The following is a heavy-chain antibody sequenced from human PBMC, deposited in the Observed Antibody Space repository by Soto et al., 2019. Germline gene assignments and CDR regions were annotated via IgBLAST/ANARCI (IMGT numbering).Heavy chain of an antibody. CDR2: IYYSGST. CDR1: GGSISSYY. CDR3: ARRGYDFWSGYGPIDY. Sequence: SETLSLTCTVSGGSISSYYWSWIRQPPGKGLEWIGYIYYSGSTNYNPSLKSRVTISVGTSKNQFSLKLSSVTAADTAVYYCARRGYDFWSGYGPIDYWGQGTLVTVSS. V-gene: IGHV4-59*01. J-gene: IGHJ4*02. D-gene: IGHD3-3*01.